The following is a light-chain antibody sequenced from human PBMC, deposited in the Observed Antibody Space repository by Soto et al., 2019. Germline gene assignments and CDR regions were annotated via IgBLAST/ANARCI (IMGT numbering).Light chain of an antibody. CDR3: QQYGGSPET. CDR1: QSVSSSS. Sequence: EIVLTQSPGTLSLSPGERATLSCRASQSVSSSSLAWYQQKRGQAPRLLIHGASNRATGIPDRFSGSGSGTDFTLTISSLEPEDFAVYYCQQYGGSPETFGQGTKVDIK. J-gene: IGKJ1*01. CDR2: GAS. V-gene: IGKV3-20*01.